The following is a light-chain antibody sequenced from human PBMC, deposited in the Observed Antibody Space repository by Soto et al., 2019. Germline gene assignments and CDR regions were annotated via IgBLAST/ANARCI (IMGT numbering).Light chain of an antibody. J-gene: IGLJ1*01. Sequence: QSALTQPPSASGTPGQRVTISCSTSSSNLGDNTVNWYQHVPGTAPKLLIYSYDQRPSGVPDRFSGSKSGTSASLAISGLQSEDETDYYCAVWDASLDGYVFGTGTKVTVL. V-gene: IGLV1-44*01. CDR3: AVWDASLDGYV. CDR1: SSNLGDNT. CDR2: SYD.